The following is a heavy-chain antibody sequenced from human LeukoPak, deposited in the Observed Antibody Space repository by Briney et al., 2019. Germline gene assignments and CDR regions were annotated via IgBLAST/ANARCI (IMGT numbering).Heavy chain of an antibody. Sequence: GGSLRLSCAASGFTFSDYYMSWIRQPPGKGLEWVSYIRSSGSTIYYADSVKGRFTISRDNAKNSLYLQMNSLRAEDTAVYNCAREGLWSYYFDYWGQGTLVTVSS. J-gene: IGHJ4*02. V-gene: IGHV3-11*01. CDR1: GFTFSDYY. CDR3: AREGLWSYYFDY. CDR2: IRSSGSTI. D-gene: IGHD4/OR15-4a*01.